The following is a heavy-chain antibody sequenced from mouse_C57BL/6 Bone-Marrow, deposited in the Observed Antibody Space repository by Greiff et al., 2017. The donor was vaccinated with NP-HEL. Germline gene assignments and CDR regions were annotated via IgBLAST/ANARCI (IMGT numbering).Heavy chain of an antibody. CDR1: GFSLISYG. J-gene: IGHJ1*03. CDR2: IWSGGST. CDR3: ARTAITTVVAGGYFDV. Sequence: QVQLQQSGPGLVQPSQSLSITCTVSGFSLISYGVHWVRQSPGKGLEWLGVIWSGGSTDYNAAFISRLSISKDNPKSQVFFKMNSLQADDTAIYYWARTAITTVVAGGYFDVWGTGTTVTVSS. D-gene: IGHD1-1*01. V-gene: IGHV2-2*01.